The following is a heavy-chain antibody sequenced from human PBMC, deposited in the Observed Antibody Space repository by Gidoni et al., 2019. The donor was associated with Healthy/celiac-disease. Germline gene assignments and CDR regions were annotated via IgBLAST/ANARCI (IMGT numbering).Heavy chain of an antibody. V-gene: IGHV4-59*01. CDR2: IYYSGST. Sequence: QVQLPESVPGLVMPSESLSLTFTVAGCSITSSSWTLIRQPPGKGLEWIGYIYYSGSTNYNPSLKGRVTIAVDKSKNQFALKLSSVTAADTAVYYCARDKSHYYDSSGYQTYYYYYGMDVWGQGTTVTVSS. J-gene: IGHJ6*02. D-gene: IGHD3-22*01. CDR1: GCSITSSS. CDR3: ARDKSHYYDSSGYQTYYYYYGMDV.